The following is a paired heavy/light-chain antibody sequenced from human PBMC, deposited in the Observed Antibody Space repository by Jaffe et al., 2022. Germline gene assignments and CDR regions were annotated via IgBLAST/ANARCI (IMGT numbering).Heavy chain of an antibody. D-gene: IGHD6-19*01. J-gene: IGHJ4*02. CDR1: GFTFSSYW. CDR2: INNDGSGT. Sequence: EVQLVESGGGLVQPGGSLRLSCVGSGFTFSSYWMHWIRQVPGKGLVWVSRINNDGSGTSYADSVKGRFTVSRDNAKNTLYLQMNSLRVEDTALYYCTRGVAVSGTDYWGQGTLVTVSS. V-gene: IGHV3-74*01. CDR3: TRGVAVSGTDY.
Light chain of an antibody. CDR1: QTVNNNY. V-gene: IGKV3-20*01. Sequence: EIVLTQSPGTLSLSPGDRATLSCRASQTVNNNYLAWYQQKPGQAPRLLIYGASNRATGIPDRFSGSGSGTDFTLSISRLEPEDLALYHCQQYGASPWTFGQGTKVEIK. J-gene: IGKJ1*01. CDR2: GAS. CDR3: QQYGASPWT.